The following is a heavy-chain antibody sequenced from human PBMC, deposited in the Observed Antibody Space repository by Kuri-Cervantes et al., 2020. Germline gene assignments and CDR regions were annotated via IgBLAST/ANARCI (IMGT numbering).Heavy chain of an antibody. CDR1: GFTFSDYG. CDR2: IWFDENDE. CDR3: AQDNYGLH. D-gene: IGHD3-16*01. J-gene: IGHJ4*02. V-gene: IGHV3-30*02. Sequence: GESLKISCAASGFTFSDYGFHWVRQAPGKGLEWVAVIWFDENDEYNADSVKGRFIISRDNSKNTVFLQTNSLRAEDTAVYYCAQDNYGLHWGQGTLVTVSS.